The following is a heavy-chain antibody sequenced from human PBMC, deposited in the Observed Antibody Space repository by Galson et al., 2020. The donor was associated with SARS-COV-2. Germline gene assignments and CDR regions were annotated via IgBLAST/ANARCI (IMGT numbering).Heavy chain of an antibody. CDR2: IWYDGSNK. J-gene: IGHJ4*02. V-gene: IGHV3-33*01. CDR3: ARAVWDSSGYYDY. CDR1: GFTFSSSG. Sequence: EGSLRLSCAASGFTFSSSGMHWVRQAPGKGLEWVAVIWYDGSNKYYADSVKGRFTISRDNSKNTLYLQMNSLRAEDTAVYYCARAVWDSSGYYDYWGQGTLVTVSS. D-gene: IGHD3-22*01.